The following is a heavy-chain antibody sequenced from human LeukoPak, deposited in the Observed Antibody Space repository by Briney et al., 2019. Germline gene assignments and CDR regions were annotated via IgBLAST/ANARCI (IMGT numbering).Heavy chain of an antibody. J-gene: IGHJ5*02. CDR1: GYTLTRYY. CDR2: INPSGGST. Sequence: ASVTVSCKASGYTLTRYYMYWLRQAPAQGLEWMGIINPSGGSTTYAQKFQGRVTMTRDTSTSTVYMELSSLRSEDMAMYYCAREMQGWFDPWGQGTLVTVSS. V-gene: IGHV1-46*01. CDR3: AREMQGWFDP.